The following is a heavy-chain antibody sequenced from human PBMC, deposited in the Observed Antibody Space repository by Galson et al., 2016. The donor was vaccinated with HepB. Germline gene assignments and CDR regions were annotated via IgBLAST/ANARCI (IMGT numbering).Heavy chain of an antibody. Sequence: SVKVSCKASGYTFTTYGITWVRQAPGQGLEWMGWVSSYNGETNYAQDLQGRVTMTTDTSTSTAYMELRSLRSDDTAVYYCASNHLVSPYDAFDIWGQGTLVTVSS. CDR3: ASNHLVSPYDAFDI. V-gene: IGHV1-18*01. CDR1: GYTFTTYG. D-gene: IGHD1-14*01. CDR2: VSSYNGET. J-gene: IGHJ3*02.